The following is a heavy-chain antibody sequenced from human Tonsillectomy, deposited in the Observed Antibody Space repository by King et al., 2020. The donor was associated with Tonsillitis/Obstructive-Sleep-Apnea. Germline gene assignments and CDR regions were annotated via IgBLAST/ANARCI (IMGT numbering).Heavy chain of an antibody. J-gene: IGHJ4*02. CDR1: RFTFSSYA. CDR3: AREIGSSGWYPHFDY. CDR2: ISSDGGNK. V-gene: IGHV3-30*04. Sequence: HVQLVESGGGVVQPGRSLRLSCAASRFTFSSYAMHWVRQAPGKGLEWVAVISSDGGNKYYADSVKGRFTISRDNSKYTLYLQMNSLRTEDTAVYYCAREIGSSGWYPHFDYWGQGTLVTVSS. D-gene: IGHD6-19*01.